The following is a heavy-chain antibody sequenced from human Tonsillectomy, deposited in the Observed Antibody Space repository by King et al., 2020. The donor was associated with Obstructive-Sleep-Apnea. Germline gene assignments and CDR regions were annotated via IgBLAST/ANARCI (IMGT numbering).Heavy chain of an antibody. V-gene: IGHV4-59*01. J-gene: IGHJ6*02. D-gene: IGHD6-19*01. CDR1: GGSIISYS. Sequence: MQLQESGPGLVKPSDTLSLTCTVSGGSIISYSLTLIRQPPGKGLEWVGHVSYSVCTNSKPSLKSRVTRSADTSKNQFSLKLSSVTAADTGVYYCARGTGWYGVDVWGQGTTVTVSS. CDR2: VSYSVCT. CDR3: ARGTGWYGVDV.